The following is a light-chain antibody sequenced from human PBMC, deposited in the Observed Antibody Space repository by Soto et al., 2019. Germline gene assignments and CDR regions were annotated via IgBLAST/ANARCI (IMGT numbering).Light chain of an antibody. CDR2: DAS. Sequence: DIALTQSPGTLSLSPGERATLSCRASQSVRSRYLAWYQQKAGQAPRLLIYDASRRATGIPDMFSGSRSGTDFTHTISRLEPEDFAVYYCQQYGSSVTFGGGTKAEIK. CDR1: QSVRSRY. CDR3: QQYGSSVT. J-gene: IGKJ4*01. V-gene: IGKV3-20*01.